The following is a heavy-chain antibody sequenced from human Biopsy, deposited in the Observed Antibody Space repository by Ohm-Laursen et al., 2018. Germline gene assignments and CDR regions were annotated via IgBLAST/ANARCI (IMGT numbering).Heavy chain of an antibody. CDR1: GFTFASHA. D-gene: IGHD3-10*01. J-gene: IGHJ3*02. V-gene: IGHV3-23*01. CDR3: TKAGSQDGFDI. CDR2: ISGSGDTA. Sequence: SLRLSCAASGFTFASHAMGWVRQAPGKGLEWVSLISGSGDTAYYPDSVKGRFTISRDNSKNTLYLEMNSLRTEETAKYYCTKAGSQDGFDIWGPGTMVTVSS.